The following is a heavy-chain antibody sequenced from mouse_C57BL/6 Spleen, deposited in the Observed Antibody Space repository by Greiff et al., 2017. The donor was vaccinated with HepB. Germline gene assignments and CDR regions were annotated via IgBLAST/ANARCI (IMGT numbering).Heavy chain of an antibody. J-gene: IGHJ3*01. Sequence: EVKLQESGGGLVKPGGSLKLSCAASGFTFSDYGMHWVRQAPEKGLEWVAYISSGSITIYYADTVKGRFTISRDNAKNTLFLQMTSLRSEDTAMYYCARQGAAQAIWFAYWGQGTLVTVSA. D-gene: IGHD3-2*02. CDR1: GFTFSDYG. CDR3: ARQGAAQAIWFAY. V-gene: IGHV5-17*01. CDR2: ISSGSITI.